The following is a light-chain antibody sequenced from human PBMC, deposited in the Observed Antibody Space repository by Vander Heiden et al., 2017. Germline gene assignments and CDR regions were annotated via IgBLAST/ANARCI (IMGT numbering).Light chain of an antibody. CDR2: TAS. J-gene: IGKJ2*01. CDR1: QTISSY. V-gene: IGKV1-39*01. Sequence: DSQRTQSPSSLSASVGDRVTITCRASQTISSYLNWYQLKPWKAPTLLIYTASTLQSGVPSRFSGSGSGTHFTLTISSLQREDFATYYCQQSHIAPPTFDQGTKPEI. CDR3: QQSHIAPPT.